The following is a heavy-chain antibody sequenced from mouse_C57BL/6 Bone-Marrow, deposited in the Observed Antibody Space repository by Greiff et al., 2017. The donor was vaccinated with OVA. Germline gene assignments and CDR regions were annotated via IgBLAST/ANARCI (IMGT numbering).Heavy chain of an antibody. V-gene: IGHV10-3*01. D-gene: IGHD2-13*01. Sequence: EVKLVESGGGLVQPKGSLKLSCAASGFTFNTYAMHWVRQALGKGLEWVARIRSKSSNYATYYADSVKDRFTISRDDSQSMLYLQMNNLKTEDTAMYDCVRVVRQPRDWYFDVWGTGTTVTVSS. CDR3: VRVVRQPRDWYFDV. J-gene: IGHJ1*03. CDR1: GFTFNTYA. CDR2: IRSKSSNYAT.